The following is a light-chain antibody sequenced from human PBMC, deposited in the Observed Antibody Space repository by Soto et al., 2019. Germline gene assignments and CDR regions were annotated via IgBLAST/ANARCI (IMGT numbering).Light chain of an antibody. CDR1: QSVSSNY. Sequence: EIVLTQSPGTLSLSPGERATLSCRASQSVSSNYLGWYQQKPGQAPRLLIYGASSRATGIPDRFSGSGSGTDFTLTISRLEPEDFAVYFCQQYGTSPWTFGQGTKVDIK. CDR3: QQYGTSPWT. CDR2: GAS. V-gene: IGKV3-20*01. J-gene: IGKJ1*01.